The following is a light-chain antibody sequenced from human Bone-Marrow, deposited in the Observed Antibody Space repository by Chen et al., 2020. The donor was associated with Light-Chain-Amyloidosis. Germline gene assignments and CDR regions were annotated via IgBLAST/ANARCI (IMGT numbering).Light chain of an antibody. CDR3: QQYKNWPSIT. J-gene: IGKJ5*01. CDR1: QSVSSN. CDR2: GAS. V-gene: IGKV3-15*01. Sequence: EIVMPQSPATLSVSPGERATLSCRASQSVSSNLAWYQHKPGQAPRLLVYGASARGTGIPARFSGRGSGTEFTLTITSLQSEDFAVYYCQQYKNWPSITFGQGTRLEIK.